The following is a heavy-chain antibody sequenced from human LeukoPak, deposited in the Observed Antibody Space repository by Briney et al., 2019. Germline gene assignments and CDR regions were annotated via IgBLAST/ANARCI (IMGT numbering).Heavy chain of an antibody. CDR2: ISGSGTI. D-gene: IGHD6-13*01. V-gene: IGHV3-11*01. J-gene: IGHJ5*02. CDR3: ARGFASSRQSNWFDP. CDR1: GFTFSDYY. Sequence: PGGSLRLSCAASGFTFSDYYMSWIRQAPGKGLEWVSYISGSGTIYYEDSVKGRFTISRDNAKNSLYLQMNSLRAEDTAVYYCARGFASSRQSNWFDPWGQGTLVTVSS.